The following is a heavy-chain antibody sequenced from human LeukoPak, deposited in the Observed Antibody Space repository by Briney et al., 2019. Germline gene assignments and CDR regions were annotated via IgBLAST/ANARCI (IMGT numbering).Heavy chain of an antibody. J-gene: IGHJ6*03. CDR1: GDSVSSNSAA. Sequence: SQTLSLTCAISGDSVSSNSAAWNWIRQSPSRGLEWLGRTYYRSKWYNDYAVSVKSRITINPDTSKNQFSLQLNPVTPEDTAVYYCARDQPYGVAVAHYYYYYMDVWGKGTTVTVSS. CDR2: TYYRSKWYN. D-gene: IGHD6-19*01. CDR3: ARDQPYGVAVAHYYYYYMDV. V-gene: IGHV6-1*01.